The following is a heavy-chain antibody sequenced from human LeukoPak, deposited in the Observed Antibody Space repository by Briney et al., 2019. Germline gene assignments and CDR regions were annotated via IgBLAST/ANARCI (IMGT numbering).Heavy chain of an antibody. CDR2: ISSSSSYI. CDR1: GFTFSSCS. D-gene: IGHD2-2*01. Sequence: PGGSLRLSCAASGFTFSSCSMNWVRQAPGKGLEWVSSISSSSSYIYYADSVKGRFTISRDNAKNSLYLQMNSLRAEDTAVYYCARDRGDIVVVPAAPYFDPWGQGTLVTVSS. J-gene: IGHJ5*02. V-gene: IGHV3-21*01. CDR3: ARDRGDIVVVPAAPYFDP.